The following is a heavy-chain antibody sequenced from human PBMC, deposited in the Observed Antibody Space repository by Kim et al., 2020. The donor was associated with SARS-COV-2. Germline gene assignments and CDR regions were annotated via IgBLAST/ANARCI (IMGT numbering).Heavy chain of an antibody. D-gene: IGHD3-3*01. J-gene: IGHJ6*02. Sequence: SVKVSCKASGYTFTSYGISWVRQAPGQGLEWMGWISAYNGNTNYAQKLQGRVTMTTDTSTSTAYMELRSLRSDDTAVYYCARLYYDFWSGQTNYGMDVWGQGTTVTVSS. CDR2: ISAYNGNT. CDR3: ARLYYDFWSGQTNYGMDV. CDR1: GYTFTSYG. V-gene: IGHV1-18*01.